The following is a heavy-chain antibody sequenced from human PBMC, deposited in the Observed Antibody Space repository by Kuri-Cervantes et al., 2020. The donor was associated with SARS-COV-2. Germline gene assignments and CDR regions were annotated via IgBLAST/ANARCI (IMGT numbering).Heavy chain of an antibody. V-gene: IGHV4-4*08. D-gene: IGHD3-22*01. CDR3: AREDSSGYYFDY. J-gene: IGHJ4*02. CDR1: GGSISSYY. CDR2: IYYSGST. Sequence: SETLSLTCTVSGGSISSYYWSWIRQPPGKGLEWIGYIYYSGSTYYNPSLKSRVTISVDTSKNQFSLKLSSVTAADTAVYYCAREDSSGYYFDYWGQGTLVTVSS.